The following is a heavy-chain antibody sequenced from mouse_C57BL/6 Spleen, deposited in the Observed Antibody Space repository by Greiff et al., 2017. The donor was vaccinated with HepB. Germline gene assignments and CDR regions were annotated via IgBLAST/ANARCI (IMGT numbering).Heavy chain of an antibody. Sequence: QVQLQQPGAELVKPGASVKMSCKASGYTFTSYWITWVKQRPGQGLEWIGDIYPGSGSTNYNEKFKSKATLTVDTSSSTAYMQLSSLTSEDSAVYYCAIYYYGSSPWFAYWGQGTLVTVSA. CDR1: GYTFTSYW. V-gene: IGHV1-55*01. CDR3: AIYYYGSSPWFAY. D-gene: IGHD1-1*01. J-gene: IGHJ3*01. CDR2: IYPGSGST.